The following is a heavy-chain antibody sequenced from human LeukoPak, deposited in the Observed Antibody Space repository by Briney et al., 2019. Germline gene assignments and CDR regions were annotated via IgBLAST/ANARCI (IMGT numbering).Heavy chain of an antibody. V-gene: IGHV1-69*05. J-gene: IGHJ3*02. D-gene: IGHD1-20*01. Sequence: GASVKVSCKASGGTFSSYAISWVRQAPGQGLEWMGGIIPIFGTANYAQKLQGRVTMTTDTSTSTAYMELRSLRSDDTAVYYCARTEYNWNDNAFDIWGQGTMVTVSS. CDR2: IIPIFGTA. CDR1: GGTFSSYA. CDR3: ARTEYNWNDNAFDI.